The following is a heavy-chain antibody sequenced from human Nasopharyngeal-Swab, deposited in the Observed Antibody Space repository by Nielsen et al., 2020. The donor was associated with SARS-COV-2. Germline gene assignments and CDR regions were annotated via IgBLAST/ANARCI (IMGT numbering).Heavy chain of an antibody. J-gene: IGHJ6*03. Sequence: GRQAPGKGLEWVGEIYHSGSTNYNPSLKSRVTISVDKSKNQFSLKLSSVTAADTAVYYCARVSILKVVVVGYYYYMDVWGKGTTVTVSS. D-gene: IGHD2-15*01. V-gene: IGHV4-4*02. CDR3: ARVSILKVVVVGYYYYMDV. CDR2: IYHSGST.